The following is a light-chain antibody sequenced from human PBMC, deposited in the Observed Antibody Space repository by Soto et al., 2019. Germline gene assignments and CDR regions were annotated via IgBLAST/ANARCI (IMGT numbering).Light chain of an antibody. CDR2: EVS. CDR1: SSDIGNYNY. Sequence: QSVLTQPPSASGSPGQSVTISCSGTSSDIGNYNYVSWYQQHPGKAPKLMIYEVSQRPSGVPDRFSGSKSGNTASLTVSGLQADDEADYYCCSYAGNNKKVFRTGTKHTVL. CDR3: CSYAGNNKKV. V-gene: IGLV2-8*01. J-gene: IGLJ1*01.